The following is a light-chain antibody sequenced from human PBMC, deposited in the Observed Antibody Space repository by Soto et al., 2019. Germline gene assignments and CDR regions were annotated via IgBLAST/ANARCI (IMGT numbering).Light chain of an antibody. CDR3: QHADSFPLIT. V-gene: IGKV1-12*01. CDR1: EDISTW. J-gene: IGKJ5*01. Sequence: DIQMTQSPSSVSASVGDRVTITCRSSEDISTWLAWYQQKPGKAPKLLIYAASSLQSGVPSRFSGSGSGTDFTLTISSLLPEDFATYYCQHADSFPLITFGQGTRLDIK. CDR2: AAS.